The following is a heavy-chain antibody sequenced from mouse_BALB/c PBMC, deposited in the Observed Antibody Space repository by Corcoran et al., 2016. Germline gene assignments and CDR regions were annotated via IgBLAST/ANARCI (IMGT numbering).Heavy chain of an antibody. Sequence: EVPMQQSWAELVKPGASVKLSCTASGFNIKDTYMHWVKQRPEQGLEWIGRIDPANGNTKYDPKFQGKATITADTSSNTAYLQLSSLTSEDTAVYYCARQLAYWGQGTLVTVSA. J-gene: IGHJ3*01. V-gene: IGHV14-3*02. CDR1: GFNIKDTY. CDR2: IDPANGNT. CDR3: ARQLAY.